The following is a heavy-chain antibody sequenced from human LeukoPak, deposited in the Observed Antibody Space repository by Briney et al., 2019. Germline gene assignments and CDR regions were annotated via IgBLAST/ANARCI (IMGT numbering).Heavy chain of an antibody. CDR3: ARDLLVRGVIIPFDY. D-gene: IGHD3-10*01. Sequence: GGSLRLSCAASGFTFSSYDMSWVRQAPGKGLEWVSVIYSGGSTYYADSVKGRFTISRDNSKNTLYLQMNSLRAEDTAVYYCARDLLVRGVIIPFDYWGQGTLVTVSS. J-gene: IGHJ4*02. CDR1: GFTFSSYD. CDR2: IYSGGST. V-gene: IGHV3-53*01.